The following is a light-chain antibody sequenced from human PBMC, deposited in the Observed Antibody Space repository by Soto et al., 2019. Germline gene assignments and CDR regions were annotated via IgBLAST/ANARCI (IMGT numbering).Light chain of an antibody. Sequence: QSALTQPASLSGSPGQSITISCTGTSTDIGSYNYVSWYQQHPGKAPKLMIFDVSYRPSGISDRFSGSKSGNTASLTISGLQPEDEADYYCSSYGASSTLFGGETKLTVL. CDR1: STDIGSYNY. CDR3: SSYGASSTL. V-gene: IGLV2-14*03. J-gene: IGLJ2*01. CDR2: DVS.